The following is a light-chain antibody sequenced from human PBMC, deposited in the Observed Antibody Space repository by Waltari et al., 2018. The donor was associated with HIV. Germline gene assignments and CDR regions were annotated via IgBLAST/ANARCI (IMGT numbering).Light chain of an antibody. V-gene: IGKV1-9*01. CDR2: AAS. Sequence: DIQLTQSPPFLSASVGDRVTISCRASQVIGTSLGWYQLKPGKAPNLLIYAASTLQTGVPSRFSGSGSGTDFTLTINSLHPEDYATYFCQQLSSYPLTFGGGTKVEIK. J-gene: IGKJ4*01. CDR3: QQLSSYPLT. CDR1: QVIGTS.